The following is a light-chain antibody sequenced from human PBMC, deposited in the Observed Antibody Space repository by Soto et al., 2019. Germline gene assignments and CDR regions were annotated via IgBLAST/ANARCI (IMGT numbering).Light chain of an antibody. V-gene: IGLV2-11*01. J-gene: IGLJ3*02. CDR3: CSYAGSSLWV. Sequence: QSALTQPRSVSGSPGQSDTISYTGTSSDVGVDNYVSWYQQHPGKAPQLVIYDVIKRPSGVPDRFSGSKSGNTASLTISGLQAEDEADYYCCSYAGSSLWVFGGGTKLTVL. CDR1: SSDVGVDNY. CDR2: DVI.